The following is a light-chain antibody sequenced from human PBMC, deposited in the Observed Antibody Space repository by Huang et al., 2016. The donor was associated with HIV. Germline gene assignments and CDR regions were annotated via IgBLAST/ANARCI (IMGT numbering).Light chain of an antibody. Sequence: DIVMTQSPLSLPVTPGEPASISCRSSESLLHSNGHTYLDWYLQKPGQSPQLLIYLSSDLAAGVPYRFSGSGSVTAFTLKSSRVEAEDVGVYYCMQALQTPRTFGQGTRLQIK. CDR3: MQALQTPRT. J-gene: IGKJ5*01. CDR2: LSS. V-gene: IGKV2-28*01. CDR1: ESLLHSNGHTY.